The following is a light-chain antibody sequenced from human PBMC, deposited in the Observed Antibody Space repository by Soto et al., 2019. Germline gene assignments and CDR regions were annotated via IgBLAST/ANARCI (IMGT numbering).Light chain of an antibody. CDR1: QTISSW. Sequence: DIRMTQSPSTLSGSVGDRVTITCRASQTISSWLAWYQQKPGKAPKLLTYKASTLKSGVPSRFSGSGSGTEFALTISCLQPDDFATYYCQHYNSYSEACGQGTKVELK. V-gene: IGKV1-5*03. CDR2: KAS. CDR3: QHYNSYSEA. J-gene: IGKJ1*01.